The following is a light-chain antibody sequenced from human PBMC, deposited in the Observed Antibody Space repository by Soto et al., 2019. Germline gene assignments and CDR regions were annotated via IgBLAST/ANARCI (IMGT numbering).Light chain of an antibody. CDR1: QSVSSY. V-gene: IGKV3-11*01. CDR2: AAS. J-gene: IGKJ4*01. CDR3: QHHSNWPLT. Sequence: EIVLTQSPATLSLSPGEGVTLSCRASQSVSSYLLWYQQKPGQPPRLLIYAASNRATGIPARFSGSGSGTAFTLTISSLGLEDFPVYYCQHHSNWPLTFGGGTKVRSN.